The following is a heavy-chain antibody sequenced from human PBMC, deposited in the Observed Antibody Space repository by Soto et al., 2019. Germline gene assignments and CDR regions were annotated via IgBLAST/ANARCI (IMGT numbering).Heavy chain of an antibody. Sequence: GASVKVSCKASGYTFTSYGISWVRQAPGQGLEWMGWISAYNGNTNYAQKLQGRVTMTTDTSTSTAYMELRSLRSDDTAVYYCARVGRIVLMVYAPYSMDVWGKGTTVTLSS. D-gene: IGHD2-8*01. J-gene: IGHJ6*03. CDR1: GYTFTSYG. CDR3: ARVGRIVLMVYAPYSMDV. CDR2: ISAYNGNT. V-gene: IGHV1-18*01.